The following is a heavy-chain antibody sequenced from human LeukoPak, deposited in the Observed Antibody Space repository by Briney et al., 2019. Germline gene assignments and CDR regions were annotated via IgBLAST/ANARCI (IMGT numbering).Heavy chain of an antibody. D-gene: IGHD4-23*01. CDR1: GGSFSGHY. J-gene: IGHJ4*02. CDR3: ARDTGTVVDY. CDR2: INQSGST. Sequence: KPSETLSLTCAVYGGSFSGHYWSWLRQPPGKGLKWIGEINQSGSTNYNPSFKSRVTTSVDASKNQFSLKLSSVTAADTAVYYCARDTGTVVDYWGQGTLVTVSS. V-gene: IGHV4-34*01.